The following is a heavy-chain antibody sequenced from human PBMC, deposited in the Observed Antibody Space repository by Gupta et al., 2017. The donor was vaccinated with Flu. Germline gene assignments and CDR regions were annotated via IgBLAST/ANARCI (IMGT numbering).Heavy chain of an antibody. CDR3: TTVSLAAAGTLFGDEYFQH. V-gene: IGHV3-15*01. Sequence: EVQLVESGGGLVKPGGSLRLSCAASGFTFSNAWMSWVRQAPGKGLEWVGRIKSKTDGGTTDYAAPVKGRFTISRDDSKNTLYLQMNSLKTEDTAVYYCTTVSLAAAGTLFGDEYFQHWGQGTLVTVSS. CDR2: IKSKTDGGTT. J-gene: IGHJ1*01. CDR1: GFTFSNAW. D-gene: IGHD6-13*01.